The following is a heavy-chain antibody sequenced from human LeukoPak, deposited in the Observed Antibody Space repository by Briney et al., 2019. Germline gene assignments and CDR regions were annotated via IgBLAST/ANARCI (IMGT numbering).Heavy chain of an antibody. Sequence: ASVKVSCKASGYTFTGYYMHWVRQAPGQGLEWMGWINPNSGGTNYAQKFQGWVTMTRDTSISTAYMELSRLRSDDTAVYYCARAGEYSSSWGAIDIWGQGTMVTVSS. V-gene: IGHV1-2*04. CDR1: GYTFTGYY. CDR3: ARAGEYSSSWGAIDI. CDR2: INPNSGGT. J-gene: IGHJ3*02. D-gene: IGHD6-13*01.